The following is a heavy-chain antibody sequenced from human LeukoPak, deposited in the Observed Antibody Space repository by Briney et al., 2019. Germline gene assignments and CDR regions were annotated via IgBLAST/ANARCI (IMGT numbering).Heavy chain of an antibody. D-gene: IGHD3-3*01. CDR1: GFTFSSYW. CDR3: ARDGSGYYTGQFDY. J-gene: IGHJ4*02. V-gene: IGHV3-74*01. Sequence: GGSLRLSCAASGFTFSSYWMHWVRQAPGKGLVWVSRINSDGSSTSYADSVKGRFTISRDDAKNTLYLQMNSLRAEDTAVYYCARDGSGYYTGQFDYWGQGTLVTVSS. CDR2: INSDGSST.